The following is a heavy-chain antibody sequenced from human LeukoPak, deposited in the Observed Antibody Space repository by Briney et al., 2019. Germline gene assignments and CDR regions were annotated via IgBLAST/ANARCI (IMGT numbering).Heavy chain of an antibody. J-gene: IGHJ4*02. V-gene: IGHV3-23*01. D-gene: IGHD3-10*01. CDR3: AKARFGDFDQ. Sequence: GGSLRLSCAASGFTFSSSAMTWVRQGPGMGLEWVSSISASGGSIYYADSVKGRFTISRDNSKNTLSLQMNSLRAEDTATYYCAKARFGDFDQWGQGTLVTVSS. CDR2: ISASGGSI. CDR1: GFTFSSSA.